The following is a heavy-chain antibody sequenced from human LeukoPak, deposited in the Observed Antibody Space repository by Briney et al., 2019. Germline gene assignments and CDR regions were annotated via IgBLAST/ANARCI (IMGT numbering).Heavy chain of an antibody. J-gene: IGHJ4*02. CDR3: ARGYSSSWYAD. Sequence: SETLSLTCAVYGGSFSGYYWSWIRQPPGKGLEWIGEINHSGSTNYNPSLKSRVTISVDKSKNQFSLKLSSVTAADTAIYYCARGYSSSWYADWGQGTLVAVSS. V-gene: IGHV4-34*01. D-gene: IGHD6-13*01. CDR2: INHSGST. CDR1: GGSFSGYY.